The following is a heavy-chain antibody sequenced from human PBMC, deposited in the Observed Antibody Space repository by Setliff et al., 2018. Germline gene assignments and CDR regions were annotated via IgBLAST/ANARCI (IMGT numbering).Heavy chain of an antibody. CDR1: GYAFTTYY. Sequence: SVKVSCKASGYAFTTYYIHWVRQAPGQGLEWMGRIIPIFGTANYAQKFQGRVTITADKSTSTAHMELSSLRSEDTAVYYCAREKGPSAHWNWFDPWGQGTLVTVSS. CDR3: AREKGPSAHWNWFDP. J-gene: IGHJ5*02. V-gene: IGHV1-69*06. CDR2: IIPIFGTA.